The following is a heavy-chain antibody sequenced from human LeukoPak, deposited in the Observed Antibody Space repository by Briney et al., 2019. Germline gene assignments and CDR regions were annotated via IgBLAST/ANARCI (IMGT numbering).Heavy chain of an antibody. V-gene: IGHV4-34*01. CDR2: INHSGST. CDR3: ARGRGGKRGYFDY. Sequence: KPSETLSLTCAVYGGSFSGYYWSWIRQPPGKGLEWIGEINHSGSTNYNPSLKSRVTISVDTSKNQFSLKLRSVTAADTAVYYCARGRGGKRGYFDYWGQGTLVPVSS. D-gene: IGHD3-16*01. CDR1: GGSFSGYY. J-gene: IGHJ4*02.